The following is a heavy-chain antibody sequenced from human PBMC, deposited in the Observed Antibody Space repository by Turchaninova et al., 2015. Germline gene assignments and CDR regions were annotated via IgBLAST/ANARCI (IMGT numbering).Heavy chain of an antibody. D-gene: IGHD6-13*01. Sequence: QITLKDSGPTLVKPTQTLTLPCSFSGFSLTTVGVGVGCIRQPPGRTLGCLALIYWDDDRRYGPSLKSRLTITKDTSKNQVVLTMTNMDPVDTATYFCTRSVTAAPVLGAFDVWGQGTMVTVSS. J-gene: IGHJ3*01. V-gene: IGHV2-5*05. CDR3: TRSVTAAPVLGAFDV. CDR2: IYWDDDR. CDR1: GFSLTTVGVG.